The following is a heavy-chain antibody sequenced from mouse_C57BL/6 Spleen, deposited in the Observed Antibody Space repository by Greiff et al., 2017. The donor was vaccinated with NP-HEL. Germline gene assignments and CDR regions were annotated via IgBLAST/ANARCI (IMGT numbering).Heavy chain of an antibody. D-gene: IGHD3-2*02. CDR1: GFTFSSYA. Sequence: EVQGVESGGGLVKPGGSLKLSCAASGFTFSSYAMSWVRQTPEKRLEWVATISDGGSYTYYPDNVKGRFTISRDNAKNNLYLQMSHLKSEDTAMYYCARVLRRGDAMDYWGQGTSVTVSS. CDR2: ISDGGSYT. J-gene: IGHJ4*01. CDR3: ARVLRRGDAMDY. V-gene: IGHV5-4*01.